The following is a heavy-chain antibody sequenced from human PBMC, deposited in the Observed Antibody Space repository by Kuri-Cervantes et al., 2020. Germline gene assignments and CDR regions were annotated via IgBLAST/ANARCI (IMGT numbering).Heavy chain of an antibody. Sequence: SVKVSCKASGYTFTSYCMHWVRQAPGQGLEWMGGIIPIFGTANYAQKFQGRVTITADKSTSTAYMELSSLRSEDTAVYYCARDLRNYMDVWGKGTTVTVSS. CDR1: GYTFTSYC. J-gene: IGHJ6*03. V-gene: IGHV1-69*06. CDR3: ARDLRNYMDV. CDR2: IIPIFGTA.